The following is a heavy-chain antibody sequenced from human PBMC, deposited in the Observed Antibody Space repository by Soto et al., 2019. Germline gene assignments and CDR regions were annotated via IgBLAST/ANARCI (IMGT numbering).Heavy chain of an antibody. CDR1: GFTVSSYE. Sequence: PVGSLRLSCAASGFTVSSYEMDWVRQAPGKGLEWVAYISISGGTIYYGDSVEGRFTISRDNADNTLYLQMNSLRAEDTAVYYCTKEKSVMNSGYDAFDIWGRGTMVTVSS. CDR3: TKEKSVMNSGYDAFDI. V-gene: IGHV3-48*03. J-gene: IGHJ3*02. CDR2: ISISGGTI. D-gene: IGHD5-12*01.